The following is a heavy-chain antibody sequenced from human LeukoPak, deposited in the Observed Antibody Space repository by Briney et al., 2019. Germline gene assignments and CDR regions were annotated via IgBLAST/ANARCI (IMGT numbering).Heavy chain of an antibody. CDR1: GFSLGCCA. CDR3: ARGPSIAARYDAFDI. Sequence: GGSLRLSCAASGFSLGCCAMSWVRQAPGKGLEWVSSITDSGTYIYYADSVKGRFTISRDNAKNSLYLQVISLRAEDTAVYYCARGPSIAARYDAFDIWGQGTMVTVSS. V-gene: IGHV3-21*01. D-gene: IGHD6-6*01. CDR2: ITDSGTYI. J-gene: IGHJ3*02.